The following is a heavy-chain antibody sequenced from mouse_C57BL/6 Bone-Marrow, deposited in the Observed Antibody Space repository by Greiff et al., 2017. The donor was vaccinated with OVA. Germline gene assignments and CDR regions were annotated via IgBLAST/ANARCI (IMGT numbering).Heavy chain of an antibody. CDR2: ISDGGGYT. CDR1: GFTFSSYA. V-gene: IGHV5-4*01. CDR3: ARGGVGFAY. D-gene: IGHD1-1*02. J-gene: IGHJ3*01. Sequence: EVQRVESGGGLVKPGGSLKLSCAASGFTFSSYAMSWVRQTPEKRLEWVATISDGGGYTYYPDNVKGRFTISRDNAKNNLYLQMSQLKSEDTAMDYCARGGVGFAYWGQGTLVTVSA.